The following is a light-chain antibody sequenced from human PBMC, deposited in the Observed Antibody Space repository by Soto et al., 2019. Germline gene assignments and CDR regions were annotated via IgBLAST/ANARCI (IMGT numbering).Light chain of an antibody. Sequence: QSVLTQPPSVSGAPGQRVTISCTGSSSNIGAGYDVHWYQQRPGTAPKLLIYGNSNRTSGVPGRFSGSKSGTSASLAITGLQAEDEAAYYCQYYDSSLSGWVFGGGTQLTVL. CDR1: SSNIGAGYD. J-gene: IGLJ3*02. V-gene: IGLV1-40*01. CDR2: GNS. CDR3: QYYDSSLSGWV.